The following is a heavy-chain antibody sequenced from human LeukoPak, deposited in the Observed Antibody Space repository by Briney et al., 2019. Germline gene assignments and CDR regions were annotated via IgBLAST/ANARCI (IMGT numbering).Heavy chain of an antibody. CDR3: ARGTSMVRGVRDDAFDI. J-gene: IGHJ3*02. Sequence: SSETLSLTCTVSGGSISSSSYYWDWIRQPPGKGLEWIGSIYYSGSTYYNPSLKSRVTISVDTSKNQFSLKLSSVTAADTAVFYCARGTSMVRGVRDDAFDIWGQGTMVTVSS. V-gene: IGHV4-39*07. CDR1: GGSISSSSYY. D-gene: IGHD3-10*01. CDR2: IYYSGST.